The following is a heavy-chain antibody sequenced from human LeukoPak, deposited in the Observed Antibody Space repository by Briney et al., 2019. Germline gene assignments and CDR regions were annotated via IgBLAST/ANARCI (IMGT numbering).Heavy chain of an antibody. CDR1: GGSISSYY. CDR2: IYYSGST. J-gene: IGHJ4*02. D-gene: IGHD5-12*01. V-gene: IGHV4-59*01. CDR3: ARDISGYDLEY. Sequence: ASETLSLTCTVSGGSISSYYWSWIRQPPGKGLEWIGYIYYSGSTNYNPSLKSRVTISVDTSKNQFSLKLSSVTAEDTAVYYCARDISGYDLEYWGQGTLVTVSS.